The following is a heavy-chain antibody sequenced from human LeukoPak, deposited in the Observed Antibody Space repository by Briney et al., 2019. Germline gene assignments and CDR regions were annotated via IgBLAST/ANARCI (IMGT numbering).Heavy chain of an antibody. CDR2: IFPDDSDT. V-gene: IGHV5-51*01. Sequence: LGESLKISCKASGYTFISYWIAWVRQMPGKGPEWMGVIFPDDSDTRYSPSFQGQVTISADRSISTAYLQWSSLKASDSAMYYCARHPGPYCGGDCHEVFEYWGQGTLVTVSS. CDR3: ARHPGPYCGGDCHEVFEY. CDR1: GYTFISYW. D-gene: IGHD2-21*02. J-gene: IGHJ4*02.